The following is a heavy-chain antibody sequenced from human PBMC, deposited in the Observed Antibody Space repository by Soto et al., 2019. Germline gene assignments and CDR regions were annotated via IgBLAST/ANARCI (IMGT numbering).Heavy chain of an antibody. CDR1: GYTFTDYY. CDR3: ARGGNSGYYYE. Sequence: QVQLVQSGAEVKKPGASVKVSCKASGYTFTDYYIHWVRQAPGQGLEWMGWINPNSGGTKYAQKFQGRVTMTRDTSIGIAYIEVSRLTSDDTAVYSCARGGNSGYYYEWGQGTLVSVSS. D-gene: IGHD3-22*01. J-gene: IGHJ4*02. CDR2: INPNSGGT. V-gene: IGHV1-2*02.